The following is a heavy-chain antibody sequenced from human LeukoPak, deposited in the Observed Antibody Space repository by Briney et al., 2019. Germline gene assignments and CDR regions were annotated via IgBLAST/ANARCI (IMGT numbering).Heavy chain of an antibody. CDR2: ISSGGTT. CDR1: GFTFSKAW. CDR3: ARYQLLHNQNWFDP. D-gene: IGHD2-2*01. V-gene: IGHV3-66*01. Sequence: PGGSLRLSCAASGFTFSKAWMSGVRQAPGKGLDGVSVISSGGTTYYADSVKGRFTISRDNSKNTLYLQMNSLRAEDTAVYYCARYQLLHNQNWFDPWGQGTLVTVSS. J-gene: IGHJ5*02.